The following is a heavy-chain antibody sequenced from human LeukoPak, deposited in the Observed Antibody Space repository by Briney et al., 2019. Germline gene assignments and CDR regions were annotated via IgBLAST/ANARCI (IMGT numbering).Heavy chain of an antibody. CDR3: AREEFYYGSGSYYYYGMDV. CDR2: IYYSGST. Sequence: SETLSLTCTVSGGSISSYYWSWIRQPPGEGLEWIGYIYYSGSTNYNPSLKSRVTISVDTSKNQFSLKLSSVTAADTAVYYCAREEFYYGSGSYYYYGMDVWGKGTTVTVSS. J-gene: IGHJ6*04. V-gene: IGHV4-59*01. CDR1: GGSISSYY. D-gene: IGHD3-10*01.